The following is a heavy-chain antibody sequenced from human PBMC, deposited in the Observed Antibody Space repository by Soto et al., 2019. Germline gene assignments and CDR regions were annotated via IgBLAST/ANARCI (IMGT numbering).Heavy chain of an antibody. J-gene: IGHJ4*02. Sequence: SETLSLTCAVSGGSISSGGYSWSWIRQPPGKGLEWIGYIYHSGSTYYNPSLKSRVTISVDRSKNQFSLKLSSVTAADTAVYYCASADSTPYHFDYWGQGTLVTVSS. D-gene: IGHD2-2*01. CDR2: IYHSGST. V-gene: IGHV4-30-2*01. CDR3: ASADSTPYHFDY. CDR1: GGSISSGGYS.